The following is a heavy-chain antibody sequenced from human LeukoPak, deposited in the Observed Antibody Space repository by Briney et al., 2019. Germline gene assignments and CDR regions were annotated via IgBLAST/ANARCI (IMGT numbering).Heavy chain of an antibody. D-gene: IGHD2-15*01. CDR1: GGSVSSYY. CDR2: IYYSGSA. CDR3: ARVASGGNFFDY. J-gene: IGHJ4*02. V-gene: IGHV4-59*02. Sequence: TSETLSLTCTVSGGSVSSYYWSWIRQPPGKGLELIGYIYYSGSADYNPSLKSRVTMSVDTSKNQFSLKLRSVTAADTAVYYCARVASGGNFFDYWGQGTPVTVSS.